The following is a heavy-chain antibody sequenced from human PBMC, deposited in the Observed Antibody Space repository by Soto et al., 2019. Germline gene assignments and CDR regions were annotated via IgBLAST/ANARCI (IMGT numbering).Heavy chain of an antibody. D-gene: IGHD5-12*01. J-gene: IGHJ4*02. CDR3: ARAKIPRNESEVATVSGAQFDY. CDR1: GGSISSGDYY. V-gene: IGHV4-30-4*01. Sequence: QVQLQESGPGLVKPSQTLSLTCTVSGGSISSGDYYWSWIRQPPGKGLEWIGYIYYSGSTYYNPSLKSRVNISVDTSKNQFSLKLSSVTAADTAVYYCARAKIPRNESEVATVSGAQFDYWGQGTLVTVSS. CDR2: IYYSGST.